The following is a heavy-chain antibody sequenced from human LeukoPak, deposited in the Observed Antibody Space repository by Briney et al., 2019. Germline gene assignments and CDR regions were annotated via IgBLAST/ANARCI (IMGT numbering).Heavy chain of an antibody. CDR2: VSGSGGST. J-gene: IGHJ4*02. D-gene: IGHD3-3*01. CDR3: AKLGYYDFWSNYLVFDN. Sequence: GGSLRLSCAASGFTFNSYAVTWVRQAPGKGLEWVSAVSGSGGSTYYPDSVEGRFTISRDNSKDTLYLQINSLRVEDTAVYFRAKLGYYDFWSNYLVFDNWGQGTLVTVSS. CDR1: GFTFNSYA. V-gene: IGHV3-23*01.